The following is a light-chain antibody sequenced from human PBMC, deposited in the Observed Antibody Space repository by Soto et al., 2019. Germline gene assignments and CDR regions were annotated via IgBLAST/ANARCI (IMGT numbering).Light chain of an antibody. V-gene: IGKV3-20*01. J-gene: IGKJ2*01. Sequence: EIVLTQSPGTLSLSPGERASLSCRASQSIASNYLDWYQQKPGQAPSLLIYGASRRATGIPDRFSGSGSGTDFTLTISRLEPEDFAVYYCQHYGTSPPYPFGQGTKLEIK. CDR1: QSIASNY. CDR3: QHYGTSPPYP. CDR2: GAS.